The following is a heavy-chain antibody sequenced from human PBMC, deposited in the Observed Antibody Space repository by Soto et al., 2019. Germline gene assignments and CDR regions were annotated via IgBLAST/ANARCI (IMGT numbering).Heavy chain of an antibody. Sequence: PGESLKISCKGSGYSFTSYWISWVRQMPGKGLEWMGRIDPSDSYTNYGPSFQGHVTISADKSISTAYLQWSSLKASDTAMYYCARHNKGYDSRFPDYWGQGTLVTVSS. CDR2: IDPSDSYT. CDR1: GYSFTSYW. D-gene: IGHD3-22*01. J-gene: IGHJ4*02. CDR3: ARHNKGYDSRFPDY. V-gene: IGHV5-10-1*01.